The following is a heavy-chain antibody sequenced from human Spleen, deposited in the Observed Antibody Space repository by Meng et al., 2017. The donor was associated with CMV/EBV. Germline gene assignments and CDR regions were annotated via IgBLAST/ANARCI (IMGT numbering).Heavy chain of an antibody. CDR2: ISFDGTNK. CDR1: G. CDR3: ARARYCSSDTCYDLDADGMDV. D-gene: IGHD2-2*01. V-gene: IGHV3-30*19. Sequence: GMHWVRQAPGKGLEWVAVISFDGTNKYYADSVKGRFTISRDNSKNTLFLRMNSLRAEDTAVYYCARARYCSSDTCYDLDADGMDVWGQGTTVTVSS. J-gene: IGHJ6*02.